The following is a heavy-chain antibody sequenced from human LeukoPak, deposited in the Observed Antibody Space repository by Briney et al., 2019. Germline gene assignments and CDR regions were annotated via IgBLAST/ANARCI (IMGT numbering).Heavy chain of an antibody. V-gene: IGHV3-23*01. CDR3: ARVKRLSIDY. CDR2: ISGGGGST. D-gene: IGHD4/OR15-4a*01. J-gene: IGHJ4*02. CDR1: GFTFTSYS. Sequence: GGSLRLSCAASGFTFTSYSMNWVRQAPGKGLEWVSTISGGGGSTYYADSVKGRFTISRDNAKNSLYLQMNSLRAEDTAVYYCARVKRLSIDYWGQGTLVTVSS.